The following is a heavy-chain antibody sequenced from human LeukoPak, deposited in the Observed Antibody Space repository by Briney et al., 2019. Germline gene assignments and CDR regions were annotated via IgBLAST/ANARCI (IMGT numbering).Heavy chain of an antibody. Sequence: SETLSLTCAVYGGSFSGYYWSWIRQPLGKGLEWIGEINHSGSTNYNPSLKSRVTISVDTSKNQFSLKLSSVTAADTAVYYCARLLWFGELFGAYFDYWGQGTLVTVSS. D-gene: IGHD3-10*01. J-gene: IGHJ4*02. CDR2: INHSGST. CDR3: ARLLWFGELFGAYFDY. CDR1: GGSFSGYY. V-gene: IGHV4-34*01.